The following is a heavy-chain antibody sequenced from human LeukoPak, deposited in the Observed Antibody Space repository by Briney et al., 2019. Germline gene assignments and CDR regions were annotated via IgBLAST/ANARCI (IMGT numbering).Heavy chain of an antibody. Sequence: PGGSLRLSCAASGFTFSNYAMSWVRQAPGKGLDWVSAISGSGGSTYYTDSVKGRFTISRDNSKNTLYLQMNSLRAEDTALYYCAREPLAAPGTRLAYWGQGTLVTVSS. CDR1: GFTFSNYA. CDR2: ISGSGGST. J-gene: IGHJ4*02. CDR3: AREPLAAPGTRLAY. V-gene: IGHV3-23*01. D-gene: IGHD6-13*01.